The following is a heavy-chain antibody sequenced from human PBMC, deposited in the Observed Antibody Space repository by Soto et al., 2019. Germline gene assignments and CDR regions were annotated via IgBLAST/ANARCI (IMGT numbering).Heavy chain of an antibody. CDR3: ARGQAQEFSSTSCPRDWFDP. CDR2: IIPIFGTA. D-gene: IGHD2-2*01. Sequence: SVKVSCKASGGTFSSYAISWVRQAPGQGLEWMGGIIPIFGTANYAQKFQGRVTITADESTSTAYMELSSLRSEDTAVYYCARGQAQEFSSTSCPRDWFDPWAQGSTDTVSS. V-gene: IGHV1-69*13. CDR1: GGTFSSYA. J-gene: IGHJ5*02.